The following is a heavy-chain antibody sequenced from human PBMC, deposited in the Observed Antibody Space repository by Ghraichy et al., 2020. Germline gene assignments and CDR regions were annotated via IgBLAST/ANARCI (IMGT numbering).Heavy chain of an antibody. CDR1: GGSISSYY. V-gene: IGHV4-59*01. J-gene: IGHJ4*02. D-gene: IGHD4-17*01. Sequence: SETLSLTCTVSGGSISSYYWSWIRQPPGKGLEWIGYIYYSGSTNYNPSLKSRVTISVDTSKNQFSLKLSSVTAADTAVYYCASGNGDYGFHYFDYWGQGTLVTVSS. CDR2: IYYSGST. CDR3: ASGNGDYGFHYFDY.